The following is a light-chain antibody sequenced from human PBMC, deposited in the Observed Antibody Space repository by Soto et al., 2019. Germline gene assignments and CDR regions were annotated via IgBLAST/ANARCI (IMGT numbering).Light chain of an antibody. CDR1: ESVSNS. Sequence: EIVLTQSPVTLSLSPGERATLSCRASESVSNSLAWYQHKPGQAPRLLINNAANRATGIPARFSGSGSGTDFTLTISSLEPEDFAVYFCQHRAGWPPALTFGGGTRVDI. CDR2: NAA. J-gene: IGKJ4*01. CDR3: QHRAGWPPALT. V-gene: IGKV3-11*01.